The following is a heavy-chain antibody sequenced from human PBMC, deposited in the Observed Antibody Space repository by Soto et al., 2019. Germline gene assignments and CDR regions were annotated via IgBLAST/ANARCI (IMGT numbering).Heavy chain of an antibody. Sequence: LSLTCAVYGGSFRGLSWNCIRQSPGNKLAWKEEIDYPGNTNYNPFLRSRVTLSVDASKNQFSLKVWSVTAADAAQYYCARSTKSGDHSLGLEYWSRGALVTVSS. CDR3: ARSTKSGDHSLGLEY. CDR1: GGSFRGLS. CDR2: IDYPGNT. V-gene: IGHV4-34*01. D-gene: IGHD1-1*01. J-gene: IGHJ4*02.